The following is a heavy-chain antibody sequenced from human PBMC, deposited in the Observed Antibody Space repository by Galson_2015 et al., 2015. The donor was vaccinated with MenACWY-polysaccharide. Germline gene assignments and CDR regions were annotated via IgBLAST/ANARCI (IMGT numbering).Heavy chain of an antibody. Sequence: ETLSLTCAVSDYSIRSGYFWGWIRQPPGKGLEWIAGIFHSGTTYYNPSLKSQVTISVDTSKNQFSLKLSSVTAADTAVYYCARVEKYSGSFYILYWGQGTLVTVSS. V-gene: IGHV4-38-2*01. J-gene: IGHJ4*02. CDR1: DYSIRSGYF. CDR2: IFHSGTT. CDR3: ARVEKYSGSFYILY. D-gene: IGHD1-26*01.